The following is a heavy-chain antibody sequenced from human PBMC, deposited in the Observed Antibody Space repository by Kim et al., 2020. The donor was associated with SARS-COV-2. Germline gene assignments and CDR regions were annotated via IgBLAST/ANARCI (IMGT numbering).Heavy chain of an antibody. V-gene: IGHV3-15*01. D-gene: IGHD3-22*01. CDR2: IKSKTDGGTT. J-gene: IGHJ4*02. CDR3: TTSLPDVVVITLDY. CDR1: GFTFSNAW. Sequence: GGSLRLSCAASGFTFSNAWMSWVRQAPGKGLEWVGRIKSKTDGGTTDYAAPVKGRFTISRDDSKNTLYLQINSLKTEDTAVYYCTTSLPDVVVITLDYWGQGTLVTVSS.